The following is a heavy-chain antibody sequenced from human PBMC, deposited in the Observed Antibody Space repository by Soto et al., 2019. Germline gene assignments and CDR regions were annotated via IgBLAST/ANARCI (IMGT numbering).Heavy chain of an antibody. V-gene: IGHV4-31*03. CDR3: ARDPTP. CDR1: GGSISGSSFH. CDR2: IYYSGNT. Sequence: SETLSLTCTVSGGSISGSSFHWGWIRQPPGKGLEWIGYIYYSGNTYYNPSLKSRVTISVDTSKNQFSLKLSSVTAADTAVYYCARDPTPWGQGTLVTVSS. J-gene: IGHJ5*02.